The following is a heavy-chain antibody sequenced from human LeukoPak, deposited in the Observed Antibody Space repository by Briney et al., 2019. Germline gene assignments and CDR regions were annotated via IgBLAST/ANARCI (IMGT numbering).Heavy chain of an antibody. CDR1: GGSFSGYY. D-gene: IGHD6-19*01. V-gene: IGHV4-34*01. CDR2: INHSGST. CDR3: ARGYSSGWYHYFQH. J-gene: IGHJ1*01. Sequence: SETLSLTCAVYGGSFSGYYWSWIRQPPGKGLEWIGEINHSGSTNYNPSLKSRVTISVDTSKNQFSLKLSSVTAADTAVYYCARGYSSGWYHYFQHWGQGTLVTVSS.